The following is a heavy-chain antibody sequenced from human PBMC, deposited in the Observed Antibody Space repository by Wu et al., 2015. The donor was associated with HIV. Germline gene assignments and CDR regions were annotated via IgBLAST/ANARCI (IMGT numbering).Heavy chain of an antibody. D-gene: IGHD1-26*01. V-gene: IGHV1-8*02. J-gene: IGHJ1*01. CDR1: GYTFNVFN. Sequence: QVQLLQSGPEVRKPGASVKVSCKIFGYTFNVFNINWVRQISGRELEWMGWMNPKSGSAAHSQQFQGRVSMTRDISISTAYLEVNSLASEDTAVYYCVRVGVLMTSAETMEYFQYWGQGTQVTVSS. CDR3: VRVGVLMTSAETMEYFQY. CDR2: MNPKSGSA.